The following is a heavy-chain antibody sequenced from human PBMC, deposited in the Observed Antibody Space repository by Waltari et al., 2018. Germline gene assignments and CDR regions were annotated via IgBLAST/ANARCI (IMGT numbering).Heavy chain of an antibody. CDR2: IYTSGST. CDR3: ARDGGSMVRGKEYYYYMDV. CDR1: GGSISSYY. V-gene: IGHV4-4*07. Sequence: QVQLQESGPGLVKPSETLSLTCTVSGGSISSYYWSWILQPAGKGLEWIGRIYTSGSTNYNPSLKSRVTMSVDTSKNQFSLKLSSVTAADTAVYYCARDGGSMVRGKEYYYYMDVWGKGTTVTISS. J-gene: IGHJ6*03. D-gene: IGHD3-10*01.